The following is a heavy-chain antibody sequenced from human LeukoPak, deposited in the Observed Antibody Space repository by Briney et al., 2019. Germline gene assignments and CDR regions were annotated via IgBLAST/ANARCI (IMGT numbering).Heavy chain of an antibody. J-gene: IGHJ5*02. Sequence: GGSLRLSCAASGFTFSSYAMHWVRQAPGKGLEWVAVISYDGSNKYYADSVKGRFTISRDNSKNTLYLQMNSLRAEDTAVYYCARDRTPAGTMVRGVTLLKPNWFDPWGQGTPVTVSS. CDR2: ISYDGSNK. CDR3: ARDRTPAGTMVRGVTLLKPNWFDP. CDR1: GFTFSSYA. D-gene: IGHD3-10*01. V-gene: IGHV3-30*04.